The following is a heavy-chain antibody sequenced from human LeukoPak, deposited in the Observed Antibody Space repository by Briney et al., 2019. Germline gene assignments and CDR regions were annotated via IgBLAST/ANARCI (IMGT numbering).Heavy chain of an antibody. D-gene: IGHD3-10*01. Sequence: GASVKVSCKASGYTFTSYDINWVRQATRQGLEWMGWMNPNSGNTGYAQKFQGRVTMTRNTSISTAYMELSSLRSEDTAVYYCARVTKKRWVGELLRSFDYWGQGTLVTVSS. CDR1: GYTFTSYD. V-gene: IGHV1-8*01. CDR2: MNPNSGNT. CDR3: ARVTKKRWVGELLRSFDY. J-gene: IGHJ4*02.